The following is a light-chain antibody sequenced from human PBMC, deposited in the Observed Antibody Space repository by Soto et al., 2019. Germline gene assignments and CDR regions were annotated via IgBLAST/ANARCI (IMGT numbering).Light chain of an antibody. CDR1: QSISSW. CDR3: QQYNSYAET. J-gene: IGKJ1*01. CDR2: KAS. V-gene: IGKV1-5*03. Sequence: DIQMTQSPSTLSASVGDIVTITCRASQSISSWLAWYQQKPGKAPKLLIYKASSLESGVPSRFSGSGSGTEFTLTISSLQPDDFATYYCQQYNSYAETFGQGTKVDIK.